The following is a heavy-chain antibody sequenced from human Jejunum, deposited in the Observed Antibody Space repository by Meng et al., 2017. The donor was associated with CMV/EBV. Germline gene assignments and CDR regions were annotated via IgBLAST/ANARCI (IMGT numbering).Heavy chain of an antibody. V-gene: IGHV1-2*02. D-gene: IGHD6-19*01. CDR1: TFIGYY. CDR3: VTSSGYRSGWGAFDI. Sequence: TFIGYYMQWVRQAPGQGLEWMGWMSVNSGGTNYAQTLRGRVTMTRDTSISTAYMELSSLRFDDTAAYYCVTSSGYRSGWGAFDIWGQGTGVTVSS. J-gene: IGHJ3*02. CDR2: MSVNSGGT.